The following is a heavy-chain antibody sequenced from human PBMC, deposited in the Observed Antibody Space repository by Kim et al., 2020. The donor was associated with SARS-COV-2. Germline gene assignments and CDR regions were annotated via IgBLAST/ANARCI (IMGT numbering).Heavy chain of an antibody. Sequence: VSVKGLFTISSDNAKNSLYLQMNSLRADDAAVYYCARPIWYSSGWDAFDIWGQGTMVTVSS. CDR3: ARPIWYSSGWDAFDI. V-gene: IGHV3-11*01. J-gene: IGHJ3*02. D-gene: IGHD6-19*01.